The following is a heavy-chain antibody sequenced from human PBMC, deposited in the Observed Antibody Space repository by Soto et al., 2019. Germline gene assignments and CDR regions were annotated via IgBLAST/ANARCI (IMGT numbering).Heavy chain of an antibody. D-gene: IGHD6-13*01. Sequence: ASVKVSCKASGYTFSSYTMNWVRQAPGKGLEWVSSISSSSSYIFYADSMKGRLTLSRDNAKNSLFLQMNSLRAGDTAVYYCVRVAAAGAGFDKWGQGTLVTVSS. CDR3: VRVAAAGAGFDK. J-gene: IGHJ4*02. CDR1: GYTFSSYT. CDR2: ISSSSSYI. V-gene: IGHV3-21*01.